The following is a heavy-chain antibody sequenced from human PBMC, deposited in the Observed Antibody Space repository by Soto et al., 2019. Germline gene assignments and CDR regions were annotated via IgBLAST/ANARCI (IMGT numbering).Heavy chain of an antibody. Sequence: EVQLVESGGGLVQPGGSLRLSCAASGFTVSTKYMSWVRQAPGKGLEWVSVIYSGGSTFYADSVRGRFTISRDNSKNSVNLQMNSLRAEDTAVYYCARDPWAADYWGQGTLLTVSS. D-gene: IGHD3-16*01. V-gene: IGHV3-66*01. CDR3: ARDPWAADY. J-gene: IGHJ4*02. CDR1: GFTVSTKY. CDR2: IYSGGST.